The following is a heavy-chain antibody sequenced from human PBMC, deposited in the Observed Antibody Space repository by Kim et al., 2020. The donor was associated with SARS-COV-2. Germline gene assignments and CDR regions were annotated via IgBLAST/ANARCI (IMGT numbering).Heavy chain of an antibody. CDR2: ISYDGSNK. J-gene: IGHJ6*02. D-gene: IGHD2-2*01. CDR1: GFTFSSYG. CDR3: AKTSLGYCSSTSCYYYYYGMDV. Sequence: GGSLRLSCAASGFTFSSYGMHWVRQAPGKGLEWVAVISYDGSNKYYADSVKGRFTISRDNSKNTLYLQMNSLRAEDTAVYYCAKTSLGYCSSTSCYYYYYGMDVWGQGTTVTVSS. V-gene: IGHV3-30*18.